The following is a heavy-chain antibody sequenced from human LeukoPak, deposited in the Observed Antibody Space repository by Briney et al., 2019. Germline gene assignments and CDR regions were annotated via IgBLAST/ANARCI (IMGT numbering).Heavy chain of an antibody. CDR1: GLTGSHNY. CDR2: IHTSGDT. Sequence: GGSLRLSCAASGLTGSHNYVSWVRQAPGKGLEWVSAIHTSGDTCYADSVKGRFTISRDTSKNTLYLQINSLRVEDTAVYYCARGGSRHPSPEDYWGRGTLVTVSS. CDR3: ARGGSRHPSPEDY. V-gene: IGHV3-53*01. J-gene: IGHJ4*02. D-gene: IGHD1-1*01.